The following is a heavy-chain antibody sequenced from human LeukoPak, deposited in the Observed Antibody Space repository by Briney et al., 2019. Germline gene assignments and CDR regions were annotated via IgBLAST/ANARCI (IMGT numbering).Heavy chain of an antibody. D-gene: IGHD5-18*01. Sequence: SQTLSLTCTVSGGSISSGDYYWSWIRQPPGKGLEWIGYIYYSGSTYYNPSLKSRVTISVDTSKNQFSLKLSSVTAADTAVYYCAGVIVRGYSYGYGPDYFDYWGQGTLVTVSS. CDR1: GGSISSGDYY. J-gene: IGHJ4*02. CDR3: AGVIVRGYSYGYGPDYFDY. V-gene: IGHV4-30-4*01. CDR2: IYYSGST.